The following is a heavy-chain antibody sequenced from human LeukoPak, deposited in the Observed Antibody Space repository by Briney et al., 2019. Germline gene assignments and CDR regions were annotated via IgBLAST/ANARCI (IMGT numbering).Heavy chain of an antibody. D-gene: IGHD2-21*01. Sequence: PGGSLRLSCAASGFPFRTYWMSWVRQAPGKGLEWVANIKQDGSEKYYVDSVKGRFTISRDNAKNSLYLQMNSLRAEDTAVYYCARDRHLLRLLTSNAFDIWGQGTMVIVSS. CDR2: IKQDGSEK. J-gene: IGHJ3*02. CDR1: GFPFRTYW. V-gene: IGHV3-7*01. CDR3: ARDRHLLRLLTSNAFDI.